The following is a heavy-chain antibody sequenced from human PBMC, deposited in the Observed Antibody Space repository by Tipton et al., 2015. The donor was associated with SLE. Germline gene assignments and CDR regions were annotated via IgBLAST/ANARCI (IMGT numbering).Heavy chain of an antibody. Sequence: TLSLTCTVSGGSISSSSYYWGWIRQPPGKGLEWIAYIYYSGSTNYNPSLKGRVTISLDTSKSQFSLKLSSVTAADTAVYYCARVTRGSAATLFDYWGQGTLVTVSS. J-gene: IGHJ4*02. D-gene: IGHD2-21*02. CDR1: GGSISSSSYY. CDR3: ARVTRGSAATLFDY. CDR2: IYYSGST. V-gene: IGHV4-61*05.